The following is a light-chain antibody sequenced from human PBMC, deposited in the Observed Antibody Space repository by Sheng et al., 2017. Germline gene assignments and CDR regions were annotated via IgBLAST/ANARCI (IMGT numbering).Light chain of an antibody. CDR3: QSYDRTLSAVV. J-gene: IGLJ2*01. V-gene: IGLV1-40*01. CDR1: NSNIGAGYD. CDR2: DNS. Sequence: QSVLTQPPSVSGAPGQSVTISCTGNNSNIGAGYDVHWYQQLPGIAPKLLMYDNSNRPSGVPDRFSGSKSGTSVSLAITGLQAEDEADYYCQSYDRTLSAVVFGGGTKLSVL.